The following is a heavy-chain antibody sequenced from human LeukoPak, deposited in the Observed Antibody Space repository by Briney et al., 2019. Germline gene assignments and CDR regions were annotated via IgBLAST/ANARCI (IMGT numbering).Heavy chain of an antibody. CDR2: IYYSGST. D-gene: IGHD6-19*01. Sequence: SETLSLTCTVSGGSISSYYWSWIRQPPGKGLEWIGYIYYSGSTNYNPSLKSRVTISVDTSKNQFSLKLSSVTAADTAVYYCARVPGRYLSYFDLWGRGTLVTVSS. CDR3: ARVPGRYLSYFDL. V-gene: IGHV4-59*01. J-gene: IGHJ2*01. CDR1: GGSISSYY.